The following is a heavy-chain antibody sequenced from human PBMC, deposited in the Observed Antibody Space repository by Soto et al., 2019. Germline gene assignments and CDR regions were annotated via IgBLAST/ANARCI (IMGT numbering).Heavy chain of an antibody. J-gene: IGHJ6*02. CDR2: INHSGST. Sequence: QVQLQQWGAGLLKPSETLSLTCAVYGGSFSGYYWSWIRQPPGKGLEWIGEINHSGSTNYNPSLKSRVTISVDTSKNQFSLKLSSVTAADTAVYYCARGLIVVVTASHFYYYYGMDVWGQGTTVTVSS. CDR3: ARGLIVVVTASHFYYYYGMDV. D-gene: IGHD2-21*02. V-gene: IGHV4-34*01. CDR1: GGSFSGYY.